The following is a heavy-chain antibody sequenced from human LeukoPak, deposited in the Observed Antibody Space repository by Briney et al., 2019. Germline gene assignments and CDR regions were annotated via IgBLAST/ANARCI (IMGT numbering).Heavy chain of an antibody. J-gene: IGHJ4*02. V-gene: IGHV3-53*01. D-gene: IGHD6-19*01. CDR3: AKDRGGGIAVAGTAPDY. CDR2: IYSGGST. Sequence: GGSLRLSCAASGFTVSSNYMSWVRQAPGKGLEWVSVIYSGGSTYYADSVKGRFTISRDNSKNTLYLQMNSLRAEDTAVYYCAKDRGGGIAVAGTAPDYWGQGTLVTVSS. CDR1: GFTVSSNY.